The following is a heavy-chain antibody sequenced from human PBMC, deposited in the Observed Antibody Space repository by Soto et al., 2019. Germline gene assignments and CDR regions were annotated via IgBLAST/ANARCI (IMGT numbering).Heavy chain of an antibody. CDR3: ARYRFSGSKWSKFDF. J-gene: IGHJ4*02. V-gene: IGHV4-31*03. CDR2: IYYSGST. CDR1: GVTISSGAYY. D-gene: IGHD6-13*01. Sequence: KTSETLSLTCTVSGVTISSGAYYWSWIRQPPGKGLEWIGNIYYSGSTYYSPSLKSRVAISLDTSKNQFSLRLSSATAADTAVYYCARYRFSGSKWSKFDFWGQGTLVTVSS.